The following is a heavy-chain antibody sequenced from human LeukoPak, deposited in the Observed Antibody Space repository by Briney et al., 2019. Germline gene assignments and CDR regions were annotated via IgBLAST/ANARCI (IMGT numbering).Heavy chain of an antibody. V-gene: IGHV3-30*02. D-gene: IGHD2-21*02. J-gene: IGHJ5*02. Sequence: GGSLRLSCAASGFTFSSYGMHWVRQAPGKGLEWVAFIRYDGSNKYYADSVKGRFTISRDNSKNTLYLQMNSLRAEDTAVYYCARGGDYCGGDCYWPWGQGTLVTVSS. CDR2: IRYDGSNK. CDR1: GFTFSSYG. CDR3: ARGGDYCGGDCYWP.